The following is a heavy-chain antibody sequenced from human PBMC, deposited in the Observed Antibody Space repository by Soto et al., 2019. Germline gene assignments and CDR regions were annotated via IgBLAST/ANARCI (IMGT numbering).Heavy chain of an antibody. CDR3: ARAPRIFGVYYFDY. D-gene: IGHD3-3*01. CDR2: IYYSGST. CDR1: GGSISSGGYY. Sequence: PSETLSLTCTVSGGSISSGGYYWSWIRQHPGKGLEWIGYIYYSGSTYYNPSLKSRVTISVDTSKNQFSLKLSSVTAADTAVYYCARAPRIFGVYYFDYWGQETLVTVSS. J-gene: IGHJ4*02. V-gene: IGHV4-31*03.